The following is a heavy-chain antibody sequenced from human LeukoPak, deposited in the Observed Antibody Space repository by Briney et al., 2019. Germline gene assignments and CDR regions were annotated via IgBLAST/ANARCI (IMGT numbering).Heavy chain of an antibody. D-gene: IGHD1-26*01. J-gene: IGHJ4*02. CDR1: GGSFSGYY. Sequence: SETLSLTCAVYGGSFSGYYWSWIRQPPGKGLEWIGEINHSGSTNYNPSLKSRVTISVDTSKNQFSLKLSSVTAADTAVHYCARGSMRVTAYSGSYYDYWGQGTLVTVSS. V-gene: IGHV4-34*01. CDR2: INHSGST. CDR3: ARGSMRVTAYSGSYYDY.